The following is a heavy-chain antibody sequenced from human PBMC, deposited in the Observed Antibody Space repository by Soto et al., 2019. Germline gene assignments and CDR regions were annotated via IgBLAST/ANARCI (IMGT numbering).Heavy chain of an antibody. CDR2: ISGSGGST. CDR3: VLRYFLDY. CDR1: GFTFSSYA. J-gene: IGHJ4*02. D-gene: IGHD3-9*01. V-gene: IGHV3-23*01. Sequence: GGSLRLSCAASGFTFSSYAMSWVRQAPGKGLEWVTAISGSGGSTYYADYVKGRITISRDNSKNTLYLQMNSLSAEDTAVYYCVLRYFLDYWGQGTLVTVSS.